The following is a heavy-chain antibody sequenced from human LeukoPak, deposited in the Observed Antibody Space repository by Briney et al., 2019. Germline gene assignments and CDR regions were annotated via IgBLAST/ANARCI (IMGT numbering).Heavy chain of an antibody. D-gene: IGHD2-2*01. Sequence: SGPTLVNPTQTLTLTCTFSGFSLSTSGVGVGWIRQPPGKALEWLALIYWNDDKRYSPSLKSRLTITKDTSKNQVVLTMTNMDPVDTATYYCARVDCSSTSCPFDYWGQGTLVTVSS. V-gene: IGHV2-5*01. CDR1: GFSLSTSGVG. CDR3: ARVDCSSTSCPFDY. CDR2: IYWNDDK. J-gene: IGHJ4*02.